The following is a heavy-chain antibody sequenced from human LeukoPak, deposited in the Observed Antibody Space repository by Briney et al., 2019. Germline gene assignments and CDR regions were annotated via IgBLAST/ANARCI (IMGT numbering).Heavy chain of an antibody. CDR3: ARDRGYSSGWYNY. CDR2: INPNSGGT. J-gene: IGHJ4*02. Sequence: ASVKVSCKASGYTFTGYYMHWVRQAPGQGLEWMGRINPNSGGTNYAQKFQGRVTMTRDTSISTAYMELSRLRSDDTAVYYCARDRGYSSGWYNYWGQGTLVTISS. V-gene: IGHV1-2*06. D-gene: IGHD6-19*01. CDR1: GYTFTGYY.